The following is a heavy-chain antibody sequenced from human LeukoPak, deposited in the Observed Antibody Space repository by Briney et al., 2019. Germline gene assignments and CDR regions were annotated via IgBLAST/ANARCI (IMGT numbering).Heavy chain of an antibody. J-gene: IGHJ4*02. Sequence: ASVKVSCKASGGTFSSYAISWVRQAPGQGLEWMGGIIPIFGTANYAQKFQGRVTITADESTSTAYMELSSLRSEDTAVYYCARDVGTALVTGDYWGQGTLVTVSS. V-gene: IGHV1-69*13. CDR2: IIPIFGTA. D-gene: IGHD5-18*01. CDR1: GGTFSSYA. CDR3: ARDVGTALVTGDY.